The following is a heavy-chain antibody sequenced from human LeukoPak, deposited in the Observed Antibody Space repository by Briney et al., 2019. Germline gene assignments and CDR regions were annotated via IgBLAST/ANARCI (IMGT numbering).Heavy chain of an antibody. CDR2: IYHSGST. Sequence: PSETLSLTCAVSGYAISSGYYWGWIRQPPGKGLEWIGSIYHSGSTYYNPSLKSRVTISVDTSKNQFSLKLSSVTAADTAVYYCARQGPYYDYMDVWGKGTTVTVSS. CDR3: ARQGPYYDYMDV. V-gene: IGHV4-38-2*01. J-gene: IGHJ6*03. CDR1: GYAISSGYY.